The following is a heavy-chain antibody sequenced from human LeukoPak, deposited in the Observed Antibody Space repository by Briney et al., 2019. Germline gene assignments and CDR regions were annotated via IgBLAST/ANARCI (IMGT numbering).Heavy chain of an antibody. CDR2: IRSKAYGGTT. CDR1: GFTFGDYA. V-gene: IGHV3-49*03. J-gene: IGHJ4*02. D-gene: IGHD3-22*01. CDR3: TRDSNGYYYDSSGYPDY. Sequence: GGSLRLSCTASGFTFGDYAMSWFRQAPGKGLEWVGFIRSKAYGGTTEYAASVKGRFTISRDDSKSIAYLQMNSLKTEDTAVYYCTRDSNGYYYDSSGYPDYWGQGTLVTVSS.